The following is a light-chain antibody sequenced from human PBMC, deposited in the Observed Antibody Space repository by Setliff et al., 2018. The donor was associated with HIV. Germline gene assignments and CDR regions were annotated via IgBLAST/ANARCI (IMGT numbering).Light chain of an antibody. CDR1: QTINSY. V-gene: IGKV1-39*01. J-gene: IGKJ3*01. Sequence: DIHMTQSPSFLSASVGDRVMITCRASQTINSYLNWYQQKPGKAPKLLIYAASNLQAGVPSRFSGSASGTDFTLTIASLQPEDFATYYCQHTYTAPTFGPGTKVDIK. CDR3: QHTYTAPT. CDR2: AAS.